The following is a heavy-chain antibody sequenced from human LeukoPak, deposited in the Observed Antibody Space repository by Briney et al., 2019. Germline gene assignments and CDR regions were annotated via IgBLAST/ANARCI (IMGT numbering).Heavy chain of an antibody. V-gene: IGHV3-11*01. Sequence: GGSLRLSCASSGFTHSHYYMSCMRQPPARGREGVSYISSSDSSMWYADYVKSRFTITRDNAKNSLYLQMNSMRADDTAVYYCARRGYSTYGMDVWGQGTTVTVSS. CDR3: ARRGYSTYGMDV. CDR2: ISSSDSSM. D-gene: IGHD5-18*01. CDR1: GFTHSHYY. J-gene: IGHJ6*02.